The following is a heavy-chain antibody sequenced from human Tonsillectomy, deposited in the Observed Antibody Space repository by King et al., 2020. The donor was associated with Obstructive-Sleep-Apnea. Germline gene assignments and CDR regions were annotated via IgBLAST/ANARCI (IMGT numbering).Heavy chain of an antibody. J-gene: IGHJ4*02. CDR1: GGSMNNYY. D-gene: IGHD5-12*01. Sequence: VQLQESGPGLVKPSETLSLTCTVSGGSMNNYYWSWVRQPPGKGLEWIGYIYYTGNTNYNPSLKSRVTMSLDTSKNQFSLKLNSVTAADTAVYYCAGQWPTLDYWGQGTLVTVSS. CDR2: IYYTGNT. V-gene: IGHV4-59*08. CDR3: AGQWPTLDY.